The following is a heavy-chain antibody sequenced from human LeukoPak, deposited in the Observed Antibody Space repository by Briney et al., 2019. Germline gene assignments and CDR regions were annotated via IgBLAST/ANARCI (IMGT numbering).Heavy chain of an antibody. J-gene: IGHJ4*02. D-gene: IGHD3-16*01. CDR2: INHSGST. Sequence: KTSETLSLTCAVSGYSISSGYYWSWVRQPPEEGLEWIGEINHSGSTNYNPSLKSRLSISVDTSKNQFFLKLNSVTAADTAVYYCARAELGIKYYFDSWGQGTLVTVSS. CDR1: GYSISSGYY. V-gene: IGHV4-34*01. CDR3: ARAELGIKYYFDS.